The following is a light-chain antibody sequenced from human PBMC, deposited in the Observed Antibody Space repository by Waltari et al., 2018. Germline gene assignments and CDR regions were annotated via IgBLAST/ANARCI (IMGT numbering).Light chain of an antibody. CDR2: AAS. Sequence: DIQMTQSPSSVSASVGDRVTITCRASQDVSSLLAWYQQKQREAPKLLIFAASSLKSGVPSRFSGSGSGTDFTLTISSLQPEDFATYYCQQANSFPNFGGGTRVEIK. V-gene: IGKV1-12*01. CDR1: QDVSSL. CDR3: QQANSFPN. J-gene: IGKJ4*01.